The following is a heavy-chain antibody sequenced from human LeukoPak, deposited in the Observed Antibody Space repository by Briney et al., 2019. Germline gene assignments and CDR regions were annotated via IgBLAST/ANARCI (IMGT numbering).Heavy chain of an antibody. V-gene: IGHV5-51*01. Sequence: GESLKISCKGSGYSFTSYWIGWVRQMPGKGLEWMGIIYPGDSDTRYSPSFQGQVTISADKSISTAYLQWSSLKPSDTAMYYCARLSEGFGVFSYFDYWGQGTLVTVSS. CDR1: GYSFTSYW. CDR2: IYPGDSDT. D-gene: IGHD3-10*01. CDR3: ARLSEGFGVFSYFDY. J-gene: IGHJ4*02.